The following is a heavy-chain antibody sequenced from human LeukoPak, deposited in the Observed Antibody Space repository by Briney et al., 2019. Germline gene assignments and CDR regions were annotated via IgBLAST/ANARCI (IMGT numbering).Heavy chain of an antibody. CDR2: VYSSGST. D-gene: IGHD1-26*01. V-gene: IGHV3-66*01. Sequence: PGGSLRLSCAASGFTVSSYYMTWVRQAPGKGLEWVSIVYSSGSTNYANSVKGRFTISRDKSKNTLYLQMNSLRVEDTAVYYCARDLSQGGYWGQGTLVTVSS. CDR3: ARDLSQGGY. J-gene: IGHJ4*02. CDR1: GFTVSSYY.